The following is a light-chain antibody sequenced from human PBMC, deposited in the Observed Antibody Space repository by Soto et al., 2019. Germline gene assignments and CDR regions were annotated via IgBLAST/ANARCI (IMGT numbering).Light chain of an antibody. Sequence: QSVLTQLPSAYGAPRQRGIISFLESDPKNGKNLVFLFQQSPGTAPKLLVYMSDQRPSGVPDRFSGSKSDTSAILAISGLQPEDEADYDCAAWDDSLSGHYGFGTGTKVTVL. CDR1: DPKNGKNL. V-gene: IGLV1-47*01. CDR2: MSD. J-gene: IGLJ1*01. CDR3: AAWDDSLSGHYG.